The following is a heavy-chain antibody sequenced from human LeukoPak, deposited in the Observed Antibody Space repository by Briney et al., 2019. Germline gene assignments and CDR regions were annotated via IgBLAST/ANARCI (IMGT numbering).Heavy chain of an antibody. CDR1: GFTFSSYG. J-gene: IGHJ3*02. D-gene: IGHD1-7*01. CDR2: IRYDGSNK. Sequence: GGSLRLSCAASGFTFSSYGMHWVRQAPGKGLEWVAFIRYDGSNKYYADSVKGRFTISRDNSKNTLYLQMDSLRAEDTAVYYCAKPWYNWTYVTDGGAFDIWGQGTMVTVSS. V-gene: IGHV3-30*02. CDR3: AKPWYNWTYVTDGGAFDI.